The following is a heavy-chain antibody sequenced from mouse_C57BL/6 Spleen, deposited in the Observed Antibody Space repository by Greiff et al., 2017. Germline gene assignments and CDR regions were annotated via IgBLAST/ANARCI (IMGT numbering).Heavy chain of an antibody. J-gene: IGHJ4*01. CDR1: GYTFTSYW. CDR3: ACEGYSVNYCARGD. Sequence: QVQLQQPGAELVRPGSSVKLSCKASGYTFTSYWMHWVKQRPVQGLEWIGSIDPANSETHYNKKFKDKATLTVDKSSSTAYMQLSSLTSEDSAVYYGACEGYSVNYCARGDWGQGTSVTVS. V-gene: IGHV1-52*01. CDR2: IDPANSET. D-gene: IGHD2-3*01.